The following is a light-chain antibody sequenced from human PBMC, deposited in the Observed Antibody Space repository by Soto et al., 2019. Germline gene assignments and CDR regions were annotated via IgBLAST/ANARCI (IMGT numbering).Light chain of an antibody. CDR3: QQYYSWPRT. Sequence: EIVLTQSTATLSVSPGERATLSCRASQSVSSTLAWYQQKPGQAPRLLIYGASTRATDIPARFSGSGSGTEFTLTISSLQSEDFAVYYCQQYYSWPRTFGQGTKVDIK. CDR1: QSVSST. J-gene: IGKJ1*01. CDR2: GAS. V-gene: IGKV3-15*01.